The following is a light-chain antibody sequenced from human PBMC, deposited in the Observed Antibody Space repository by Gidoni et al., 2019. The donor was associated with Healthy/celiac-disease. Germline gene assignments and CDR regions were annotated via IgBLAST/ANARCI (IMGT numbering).Light chain of an antibody. J-gene: IGKJ1*01. CDR1: QSVSSY. Sequence: EIVLTQSPATLSLSPGERATLSSRASQSVSSYLDWSQPKPGQAPRLLIYDVSNRATGIPARFSGSGSGRDFMITNSSREPEDVEVYYCQQRSNWPEATFXQXTKVEIK. CDR3: QQRSNWPEAT. V-gene: IGKV3-11*02. CDR2: DVS.